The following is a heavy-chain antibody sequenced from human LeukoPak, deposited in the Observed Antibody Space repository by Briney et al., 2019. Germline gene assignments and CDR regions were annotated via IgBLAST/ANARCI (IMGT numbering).Heavy chain of an antibody. V-gene: IGHV1-46*01. Sequence: ASVKVSCKASGYTFTSYYMHWVRQAPRQGLEWMGIINPSGGSTSYAQKFQGRVTMTRDTSTSTVYMELSSLRSEDTAVYYCARVRVKDYDFWSGYYSNDAFDIWGQGTMVTVSS. CDR1: GYTFTSYY. D-gene: IGHD3-3*01. CDR2: INPSGGST. CDR3: ARVRVKDYDFWSGYYSNDAFDI. J-gene: IGHJ3*02.